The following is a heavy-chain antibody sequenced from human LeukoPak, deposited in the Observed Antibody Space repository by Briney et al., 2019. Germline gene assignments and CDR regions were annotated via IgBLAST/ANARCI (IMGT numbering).Heavy chain of an antibody. CDR2: MNPNSGNT. CDR1: GYTFTSYD. CDR3: AIPAATSPTNWFDP. J-gene: IGHJ5*02. V-gene: IGHV1-8*01. Sequence: ASVTVSCQASGYTFTSYDINGVRQATAQGLEWVGWMNPNSGNTGYAQKFQGRVTMTRNTSISKAYMELSSLRSEYTAVYYCAIPAATSPTNWFDPWGQGTLVTVSS. D-gene: IGHD2-2*01.